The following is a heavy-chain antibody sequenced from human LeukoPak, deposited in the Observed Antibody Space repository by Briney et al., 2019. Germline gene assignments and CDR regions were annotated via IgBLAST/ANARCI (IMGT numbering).Heavy chain of an antibody. D-gene: IGHD4-23*01. CDR1: GSTFSSFA. CDR2: VSGSGEST. V-gene: IGHV3-23*01. J-gene: IGHJ4*02. CDR3: AKADYGGILDY. Sequence: GGSLRLSCAASGSTFSSFAMNWVRQAPGKGLEWVPVVSGSGESTAYADSVKGRFTMSRDNSKNTLYLQMNSLRAEDTAVYYCAKADYGGILDYWGQGTLVTVSS.